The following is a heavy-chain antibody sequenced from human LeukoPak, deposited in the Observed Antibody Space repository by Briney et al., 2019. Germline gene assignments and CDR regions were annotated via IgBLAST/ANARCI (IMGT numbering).Heavy chain of an antibody. V-gene: IGHV5-51*01. CDR2: IYPGDSDT. D-gene: IGHD6-13*01. Sequence: GESLKISCKGFGYSFTSYWIGWVRQMPGKGLEWMGIIYPGDSDTRYSPSFQGQVTVSADKSISTAYLQWSSLKASDTAMYYCARGSSSWRYYFDYWGQGTLVTVSS. CDR1: GYSFTSYW. CDR3: ARGSSSWRYYFDY. J-gene: IGHJ4*02.